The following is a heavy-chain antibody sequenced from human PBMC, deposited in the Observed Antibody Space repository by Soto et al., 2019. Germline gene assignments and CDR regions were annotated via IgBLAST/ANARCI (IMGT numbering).Heavy chain of an antibody. D-gene: IGHD5-18*01. Sequence: PGGPLRLSCAGSGFTFGSFARHWVRQAPGKGLGWVPVISDDGSNKYYADSVKGRFTISRDHPKLWLYLQMISLRADNTAVYYGGGDVMWIELSWYFAYCGQGTMGT. CDR1: GFTFGSFA. CDR3: GGDVMWIELSWYFAY. CDR2: ISDDGSNK. V-gene: IGHV3-30-3*01. J-gene: IGHJ4*02.